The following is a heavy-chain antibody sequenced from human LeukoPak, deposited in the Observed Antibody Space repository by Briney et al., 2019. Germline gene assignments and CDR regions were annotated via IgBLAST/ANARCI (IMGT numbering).Heavy chain of an antibody. J-gene: IGHJ6*02. D-gene: IGHD6-19*01. V-gene: IGHV3-66*01. Sequence: PGGSLRLSCAASGFTVSSNYMSWVRQAPGKGLEWVSVIYSGGSTYYADSVKGRFTISRDNSKNTLYLQMNSLRAEDTAVYYCASGAVYSSGWYPSYYYGMDVWGQGTTVTVSS. CDR3: ASGAVYSSGWYPSYYYGMDV. CDR2: IYSGGST. CDR1: GFTVSSNY.